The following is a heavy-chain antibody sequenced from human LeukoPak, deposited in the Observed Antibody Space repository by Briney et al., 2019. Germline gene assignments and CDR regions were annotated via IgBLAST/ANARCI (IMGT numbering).Heavy chain of an antibody. Sequence: ASVKVSCKASGYTFSRYDINWVRQATGQGVEWMGLMNPNSGNTGYAHKFHGRVTMTRNTSRSTAYMEVSGLRSDDPAGCKCESGGGSGTWGAYYYSAMDVWGQGTTVTVSS. D-gene: IGHD3-10*01. CDR1: GYTFSRYD. CDR2: MNPNSGNT. J-gene: IGHJ6*02. CDR3: ESGGGSGTWGAYYYSAMDV. V-gene: IGHV1-8*01.